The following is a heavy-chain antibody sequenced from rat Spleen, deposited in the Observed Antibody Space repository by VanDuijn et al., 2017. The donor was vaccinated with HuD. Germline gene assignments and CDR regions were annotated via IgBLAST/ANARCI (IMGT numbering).Heavy chain of an antibody. CDR1: GFTFSDYG. CDR2: ISYGDSSGHSGT. Sequence: EVQLVESGGALVQPGRSLKLSCAASGFTFSDYGVAWVRQAPTTGLEWVATISYGDSSGHSGTYYGDSVKGRFTFSRDNAKSTLYLQMNSLRSEDTATYYCARGYVMDAWGQGASVTVSS. J-gene: IGHJ4*01. CDR3: ARGYVMDA. V-gene: IGHV5-29*01.